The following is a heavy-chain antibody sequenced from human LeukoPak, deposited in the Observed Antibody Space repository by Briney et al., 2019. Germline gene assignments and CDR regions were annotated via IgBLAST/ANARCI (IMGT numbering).Heavy chain of an antibody. CDR3: ARDHDYAFDN. CDR1: GFTFNTYP. Sequence: GRSLRLSCAASGFTFNTYPMNWVRQAPGKGLEWISHIRDSGITDYADSVKGRFTISRDNAKNSLYLQLNSLRAEDTAVYYCARDHDYAFDNWGRGTLVTVSS. V-gene: IGHV3-69-1*01. CDR2: IRDSGIT. D-gene: IGHD4-17*01. J-gene: IGHJ4*02.